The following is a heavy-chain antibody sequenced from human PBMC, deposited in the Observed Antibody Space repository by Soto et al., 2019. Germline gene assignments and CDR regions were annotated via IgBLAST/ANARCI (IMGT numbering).Heavy chain of an antibody. J-gene: IGHJ4*02. CDR1: GYTFTGYY. CDR3: ARAMLYSSGWYYFDY. V-gene: IGHV1-2*02. CDR2: INPNSGGT. Sequence: GASVKVSCKASGYTFTGYYMHWVRQAPGQGLEWMGWINPNSGGTNYAQKFQGRVTMTRDTSISTAYMELSRLRSDDTAVYYCARAMLYSSGWYYFDYWGQGTLVTVSS. D-gene: IGHD6-19*01.